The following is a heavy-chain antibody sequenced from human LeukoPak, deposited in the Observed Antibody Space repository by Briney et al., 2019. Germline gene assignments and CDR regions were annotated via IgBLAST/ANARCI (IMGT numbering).Heavy chain of an antibody. CDR2: ISYDGSNK. V-gene: IGHV3-30-3*01. J-gene: IGHJ4*02. CDR3: ARERVIAAAGDGFDS. CDR1: GFTFSSYA. D-gene: IGHD2-21*01. Sequence: GRSLRLSCAASGFTFSSYAMHWVRQAPGKGLEWVAVISYDGSNKYYADSVKGRFTISRDNSKNTLYLQMNSLRAEDTAVYYCARERVIAAAGDGFDSWGQGTLVTVSS.